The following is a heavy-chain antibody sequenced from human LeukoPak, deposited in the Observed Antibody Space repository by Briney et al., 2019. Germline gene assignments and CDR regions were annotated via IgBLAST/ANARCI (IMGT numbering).Heavy chain of an antibody. J-gene: IGHJ3*02. V-gene: IGHV4-59*08. CDR1: GGSISSYY. CDR2: IYYSGST. Sequence: SETLSLTCTVSGGSISSYYWSWIRQPPGKGLEWIGYIYYSGSTNYNPSLKSRVTISVDTSKNQFSLKLSSVTAADTAVYYCARHASVEYYDSSGYSDAFDIWGQGTMVTVSS. CDR3: ARHASVEYYDSSGYSDAFDI. D-gene: IGHD3-22*01.